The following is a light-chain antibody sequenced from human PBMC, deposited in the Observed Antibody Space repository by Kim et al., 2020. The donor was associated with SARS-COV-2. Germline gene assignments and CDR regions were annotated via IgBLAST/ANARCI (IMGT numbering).Light chain of an antibody. CDR1: HNVGIN. V-gene: IGKV3-11*01. CDR3: HQRGSLPPALS. Sequence: ATHSSTARHNVGINVAWYQQTPRQAPRLRGYDAAISAAGIPDMFSGSGSGTDFTLSIGRLAAEDVTIYYCHQRGSLPPALSFGAGSKMDI. CDR2: DAA. J-gene: IGKJ4*01.